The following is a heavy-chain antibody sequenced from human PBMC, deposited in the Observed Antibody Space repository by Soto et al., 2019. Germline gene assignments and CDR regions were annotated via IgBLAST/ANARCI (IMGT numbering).Heavy chain of an antibody. J-gene: IGHJ4*02. Sequence: ASVKVSCKASGYTFTSYGISWVRQAPGQGLEGMGWISAYNGNTNYAQKLQGRVTMTTDTSTSTAYMELRSLRSDDTAVYYCAREHGSGSYYKAFDYWGQGTLVTVSS. CDR3: AREHGSGSYYKAFDY. D-gene: IGHD3-10*01. V-gene: IGHV1-18*01. CDR2: ISAYNGNT. CDR1: GYTFTSYG.